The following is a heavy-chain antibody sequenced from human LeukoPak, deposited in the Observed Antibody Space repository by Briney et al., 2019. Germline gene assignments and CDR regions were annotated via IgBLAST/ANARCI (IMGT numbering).Heavy chain of an antibody. J-gene: IGHJ3*02. CDR1: GYSISSGYY. V-gene: IGHV4-38-2*02. Sequence: SETLSLTCTVSGYSISSGYYWGWIRQPPGKGLEWVGSIYHSGSTYYNPSLKSRVTISVDTSKNQFSLKLSSVTAADTAVYYCARIPYYYDSSGHDAFDIWGQGTMVTVSS. CDR3: ARIPYYYDSSGHDAFDI. CDR2: IYHSGST. D-gene: IGHD3-22*01.